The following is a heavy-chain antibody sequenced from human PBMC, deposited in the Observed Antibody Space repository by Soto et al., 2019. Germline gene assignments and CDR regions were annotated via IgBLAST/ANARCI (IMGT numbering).Heavy chain of an antibody. J-gene: IGHJ4*02. V-gene: IGHV3-23*01. CDR2: ISVSAGTT. CDR1: GLTFSSYP. Sequence: EVQLLESGGGLVQPGGSLRLSCAASGLTFSSYPMSWVRQAPGKGLQWVSSISVSAGTTYYADSVTGRFTISRDNSKNTLYLQKNSLRAEDTAVYYCAKDGIRGIHIDNWGQGTLVTVSS. CDR3: AKDGIRGIHIDN.